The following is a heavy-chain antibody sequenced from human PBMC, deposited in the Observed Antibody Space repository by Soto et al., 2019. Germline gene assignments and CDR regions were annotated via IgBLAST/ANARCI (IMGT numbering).Heavy chain of an antibody. V-gene: IGHV3-7*03. Sequence: PGGSLRLSCAASGFTFSTYWVSWVRRAPGKGLEWVANIKQDGTEKYYVDSVKGRFTISRDNAKNSLSLQMNSLRAEDTAVYYCTTGSSSWGYYYYGMDVWGQGTTVTVSS. J-gene: IGHJ6*02. CDR2: IKQDGTEK. CDR1: GFTFSTYW. CDR3: TTGSSSWGYYYYGMDV. D-gene: IGHD6-6*01.